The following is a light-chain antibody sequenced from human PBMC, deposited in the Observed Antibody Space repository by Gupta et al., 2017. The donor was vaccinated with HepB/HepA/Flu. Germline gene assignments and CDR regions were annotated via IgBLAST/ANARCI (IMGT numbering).Light chain of an antibody. J-gene: IGKJ2*01. Sequence: DIQMTQSPSSLSASVGDRVTITCRASQSISNYLNWYQQKPGKAPKLLIYGASSSQSGVPSSFSGSGSGTHFTLTISSLQPEDFETYFCQQSYSSPYTFGQGTKLEIK. CDR2: GAS. CDR3: QQSYSSPYT. CDR1: QSISNY. V-gene: IGKV1-39*01.